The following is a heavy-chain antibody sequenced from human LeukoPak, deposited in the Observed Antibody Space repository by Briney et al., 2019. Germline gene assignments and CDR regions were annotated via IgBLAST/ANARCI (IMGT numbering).Heavy chain of an antibody. V-gene: IGHV3-30*04. CDR1: GFTFSSYA. D-gene: IGHD1-26*01. Sequence: GGSLRLSCAASGFTFSSYAMHWVRQAPGKGLEWVAVISYDGSNKYYADPVKGRFTISRDNSKNTLYLQMNSLRAEDTAVYYCAKVPVGATPDYYYMDVWGKGTTVTISS. J-gene: IGHJ6*03. CDR2: ISYDGSNK. CDR3: AKVPVGATPDYYYMDV.